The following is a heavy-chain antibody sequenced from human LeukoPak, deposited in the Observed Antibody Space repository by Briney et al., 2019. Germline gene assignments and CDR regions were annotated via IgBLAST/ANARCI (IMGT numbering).Heavy chain of an antibody. D-gene: IGHD3-3*01. CDR2: IYTSGST. J-gene: IGHJ4*02. Sequence: SETLSLTCTVSGGSMSSGNYYWNWIRQPAGKGLEWIGRIYTSGSTNYNPSLKSRVTISVDTSKNQFSLKLSSVTAADTAVYYCARGLRFLFLEWFQFDYWGQGTLVTVSS. CDR3: ARGLRFLFLEWFQFDY. V-gene: IGHV4-61*02. CDR1: GGSMSSGNYY.